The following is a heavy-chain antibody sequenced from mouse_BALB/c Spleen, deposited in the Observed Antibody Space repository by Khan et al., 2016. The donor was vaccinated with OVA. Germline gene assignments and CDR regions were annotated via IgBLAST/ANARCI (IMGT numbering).Heavy chain of an antibody. V-gene: IGHV3-2*02. Sequence: EVQLQESGPGLVKPSQSLSLTCTVTGYSITSDYAWNWIRQFPGNKLEWMDYINCSGSTSYHPSLKSRISITRDTSKNQFFLQLNSVTTEDTATYCCARSYGNYLDYWGQGTTLTVSS. J-gene: IGHJ2*01. CDR1: GYSITSDYA. D-gene: IGHD2-1*01. CDR2: INCSGST. CDR3: ARSYGNYLDY.